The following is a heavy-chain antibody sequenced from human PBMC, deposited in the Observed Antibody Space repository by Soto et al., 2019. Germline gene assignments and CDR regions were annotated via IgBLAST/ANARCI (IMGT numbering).Heavy chain of an antibody. Sequence: QVQLVQSGAEVKKPGSSVKVSCKASGGTFNSYAISWVRQAPGQGLEWMGGIIPIVGTANYAQKFQGRVTITADESTSTAYMELSSLRPEDPALYYCASIRGGYNLTYCYGMDVWGQGTRVLVSS. CDR1: GGTFNSYA. D-gene: IGHD5-12*01. J-gene: IGHJ6*02. CDR2: IIPIVGTA. V-gene: IGHV1-69*12. CDR3: ASIRGGYNLTYCYGMDV.